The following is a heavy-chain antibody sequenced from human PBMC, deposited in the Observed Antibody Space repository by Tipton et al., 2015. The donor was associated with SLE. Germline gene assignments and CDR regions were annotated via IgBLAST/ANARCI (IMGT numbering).Heavy chain of an antibody. Sequence: TLSLTCTVSGGSTNSYYWTWIRQPPGKGLEWIGRIYDSGSTNYNPSLKSRVTISQDTSKNQFSLKLSSVTAADTAVYYCARRPHYYYYGMDVWGQGTTVTVSS. CDR3: ARRPHYYYYGMDV. V-gene: IGHV4-59*12. CDR2: IYDSGST. J-gene: IGHJ6*02. CDR1: GGSTNSYY.